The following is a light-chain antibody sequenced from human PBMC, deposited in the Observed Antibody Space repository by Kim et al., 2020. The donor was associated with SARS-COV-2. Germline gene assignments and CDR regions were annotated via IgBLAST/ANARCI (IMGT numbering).Light chain of an antibody. CDR3: SSYTSSSNWV. CDR1: GSDVGGYNV. CDR2: DGS. J-gene: IGLJ3*02. Sequence: GQSYTHSCAGTGSDVGGYNVVSWYQQHPGKAPKLMIYDGSNRPSGVSNRFSGSKSGNTASLTISGLQAEDEADYYCSSYTSSSNWVFGGGTQLTVL. V-gene: IGLV2-14*03.